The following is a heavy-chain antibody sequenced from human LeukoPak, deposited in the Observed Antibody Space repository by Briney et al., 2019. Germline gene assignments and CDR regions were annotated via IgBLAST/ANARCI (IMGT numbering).Heavy chain of an antibody. D-gene: IGHD3-10*01. CDR1: GFTFSSYA. Sequence: GGSLRLSCAASGFTFSSYAMSRVRQAPGKGLEWVSAISGSGGSTYYADSVKGRFTISRDNSKNTLYLQMNSLRAEDTAVYYCAKMAIQDRFGELLPKHIDYWGQGTLVTVSS. CDR2: ISGSGGST. CDR3: AKMAIQDRFGELLPKHIDY. V-gene: IGHV3-23*01. J-gene: IGHJ4*02.